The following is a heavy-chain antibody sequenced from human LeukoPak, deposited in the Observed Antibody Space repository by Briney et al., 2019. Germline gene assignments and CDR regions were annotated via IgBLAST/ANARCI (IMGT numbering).Heavy chain of an antibody. CDR1: GYTFTSYG. CDR3: ARDLLAVAGLNYFDY. Sequence: ASVKVSCKASGYTFTSYGISWVRQAPGQGLEWMGWISAYNGNTNYAQKLQGRVTMTTDTSTSTAYMELRSLRSDDTAVYYCARDLLAVAGLNYFDYWGQGTLVIVSS. CDR2: ISAYNGNT. J-gene: IGHJ4*02. D-gene: IGHD6-19*01. V-gene: IGHV1-18*01.